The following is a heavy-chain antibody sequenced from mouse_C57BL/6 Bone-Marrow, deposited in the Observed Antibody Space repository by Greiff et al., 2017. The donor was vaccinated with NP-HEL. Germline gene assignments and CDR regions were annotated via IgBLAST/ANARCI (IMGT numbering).Heavy chain of an antibody. V-gene: IGHV5-9-1*02. CDR3: TRGRNYSNYEYFDV. CDR1: GFTFSSYA. Sequence: EVQRVESGEGLVKPGGSLKLSCAASGFTFSSYAMSWVRQTPEKRLEWVAYISSGGDYIYYADTVKGRFTISRDNARNTLYLQMSSLKSEDTAMYYCTRGRNYSNYEYFDVWGTGTTVTVSS. J-gene: IGHJ1*03. D-gene: IGHD2-5*01. CDR2: ISSGGDYI.